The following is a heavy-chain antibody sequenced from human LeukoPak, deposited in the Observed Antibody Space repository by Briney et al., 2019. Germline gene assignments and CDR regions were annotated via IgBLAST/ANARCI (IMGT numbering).Heavy chain of an antibody. Sequence: KGGESLKISCKASGYSFTSYWIDWVRQMPGKGLEWMGIIYPGDSDTRYSPSFQGQVTISADKSISTAYLQWSSLKASDTAMYYCARQIVVVPAASYYMDVWGKGTTVTVSS. CDR1: GYSFTSYW. CDR3: ARQIVVVPAASYYMDV. V-gene: IGHV5-51*01. CDR2: IYPGDSDT. D-gene: IGHD2-2*01. J-gene: IGHJ6*03.